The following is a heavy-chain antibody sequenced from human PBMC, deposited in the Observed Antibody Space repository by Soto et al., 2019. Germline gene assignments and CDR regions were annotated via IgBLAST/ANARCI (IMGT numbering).Heavy chain of an antibody. CDR3: AREEIVSYHGGWFDP. CDR2: IYYSGST. Sequence: QVQLQESGPRLVKPSQTLSLTCTVSGGSISSGGYYWSWIRQHPGKGLEWIGYIYYSGSTYYNPSLKSRVTISVDTSKNQFSLKLSSVTAADTAVYYCAREEIVSYHGGWFDPWGQGTLVTVSS. J-gene: IGHJ5*02. D-gene: IGHD2-15*01. CDR1: GGSISSGGYY. V-gene: IGHV4-31*03.